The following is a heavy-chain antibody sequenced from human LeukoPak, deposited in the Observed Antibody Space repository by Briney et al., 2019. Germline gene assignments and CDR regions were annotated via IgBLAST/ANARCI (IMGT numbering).Heavy chain of an antibody. V-gene: IGHV1-18*01. CDR3: ALEVGELTWYYFDY. J-gene: IGHJ4*02. Sequence: ASVTVSCKASGSTFNSYVINWVRQAPGQGLEWMGSISAHNGNTDYAQKLQGRVTMTTDTSTRTSYMELRSLRSDDTAVYYCALEVGELTWYYFDYWGQGTLVTVSS. CDR2: ISAHNGNT. D-gene: IGHD1-26*01. CDR1: GSTFNSYV.